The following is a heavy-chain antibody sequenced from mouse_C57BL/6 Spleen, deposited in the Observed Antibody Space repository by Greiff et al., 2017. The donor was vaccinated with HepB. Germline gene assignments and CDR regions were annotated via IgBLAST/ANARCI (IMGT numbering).Heavy chain of an antibody. Sequence: VQLQQSGPELVKPGASVKISCKASGYSFTGYYMNWVKQSPEKSLEWIGEINPSTGGTTYNQKFKAKATLTVDKSSSTAYMQLKSLTSEVSAVYYCARGAYYGSSSAMDYWGQGTSVTVSS. CDR3: ARGAYYGSSSAMDY. CDR2: INPSTGGT. J-gene: IGHJ4*01. V-gene: IGHV1-42*01. D-gene: IGHD1-1*01. CDR1: GYSFTGYY.